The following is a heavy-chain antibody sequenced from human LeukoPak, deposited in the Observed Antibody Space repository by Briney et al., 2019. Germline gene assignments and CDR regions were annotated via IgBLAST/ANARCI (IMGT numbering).Heavy chain of an antibody. D-gene: IGHD6-13*01. J-gene: IGHJ6*02. Sequence: PGGSLRLSCAASGFTFSSYWMYWVRQAPGKGLVWVSRINSDGSSTSYADSVKGRSTISRDNAKNTLYLQMSSLRAEDTAVYYCAREGVWRQQLVDYYYGMDVWGQGTTVTVSS. V-gene: IGHV3-74*01. CDR1: GFTFSSYW. CDR2: INSDGSST. CDR3: AREGVWRQQLVDYYYGMDV.